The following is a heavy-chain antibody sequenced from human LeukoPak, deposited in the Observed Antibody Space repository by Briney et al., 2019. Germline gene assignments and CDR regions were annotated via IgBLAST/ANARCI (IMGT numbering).Heavy chain of an antibody. CDR2: INPNGADT. D-gene: IGHD3-10*01. J-gene: IGHJ5*02. CDR3: ARPLRVTMVRGAAFRASSDFDP. CDR1: GYTFTGYY. V-gene: IGHV1-2*02. Sequence: ASVKVSCKASGYTFTGYYMHWVRQAPGQRLEWMGWINPNGADTNYAQKFQGRVTMTRDTSISTAYMELSRLRYDDTAVYYCARPLRVTMVRGAAFRASSDFDPWGQGTLVTVSS.